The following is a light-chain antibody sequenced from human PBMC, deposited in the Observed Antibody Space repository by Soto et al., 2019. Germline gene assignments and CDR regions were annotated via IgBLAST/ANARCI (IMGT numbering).Light chain of an antibody. Sequence: QSVLTQPASVSGSPGQSFTIPCTGSSSDVGAYHSVSWYQQHPGKAPKLIIIDVSNRPSGVSNRFSGSMSGNTASLTISGLQAEDEADYYCSSFTDTGTVMFGGGTKLTVL. V-gene: IGLV2-14*03. J-gene: IGLJ3*02. CDR3: SSFTDTGTVM. CDR2: DVS. CDR1: SSDVGAYHS.